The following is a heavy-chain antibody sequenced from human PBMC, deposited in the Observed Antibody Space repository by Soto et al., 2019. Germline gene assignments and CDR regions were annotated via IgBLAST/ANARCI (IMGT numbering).Heavy chain of an antibody. Sequence: ASVKVSCKASGYTFTSYGISWVRQAPGQGLEWMGWISAYNGNTNYAQKLQGRVTMTTDTSTSTAYMELRSLRSDDTAVYYCARDPRIVGATTEYYYYYYGMDVWGQGTTVTVYS. CDR1: GYTFTSYG. V-gene: IGHV1-18*01. D-gene: IGHD1-26*01. J-gene: IGHJ6*02. CDR3: ARDPRIVGATTEYYYYYYGMDV. CDR2: ISAYNGNT.